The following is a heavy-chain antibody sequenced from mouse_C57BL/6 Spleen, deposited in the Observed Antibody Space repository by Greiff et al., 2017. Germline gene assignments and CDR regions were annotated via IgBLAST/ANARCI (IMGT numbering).Heavy chain of an antibody. D-gene: IGHD2-2*01. CDR1: GYTFTEYT. CDR3: ARHEDRSRSSTMVTTGVLDY. V-gene: IGHV1-62-2*01. Sequence: VQLVESGAELVKPGASVKLSCKASGYTFTEYTIHWVKQRSGQGLEWIGWFYPGSGRIKYNEKFKDKDTLTADKSSSTVYMELSRLTTEDSAVYFCARHEDRSRSSTMVTTGVLDYWGQGTTLTVSS. CDR2: FYPGSGRI. J-gene: IGHJ2*01.